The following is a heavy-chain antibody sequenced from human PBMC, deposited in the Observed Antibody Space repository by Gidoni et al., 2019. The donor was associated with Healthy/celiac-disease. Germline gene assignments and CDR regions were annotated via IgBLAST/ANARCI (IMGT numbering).Heavy chain of an antibody. CDR3: ASMELRYFDWLFSADRINWFDP. CDR1: GGSISSSSYY. J-gene: IGHJ5*02. Sequence: QLQLQESGPGLVKPSETLSLTCTVSGGSISSSSYYWGWIRQPPGKGLEWIGSIYYSGSTYYNPSLKSRVTISVDTSKNQFSLKLSSVTAADTAVYYCASMELRYFDWLFSADRINWFDPWGQGTLVTVSS. CDR2: IYYSGST. D-gene: IGHD3-9*01. V-gene: IGHV4-39*01.